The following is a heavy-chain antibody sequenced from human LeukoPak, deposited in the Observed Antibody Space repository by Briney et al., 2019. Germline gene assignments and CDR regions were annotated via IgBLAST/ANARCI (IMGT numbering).Heavy chain of an antibody. CDR1: GFPFSSYA. CDR2: ISDSGGST. D-gene: IGHD2-15*01. J-gene: IGHJ6*02. V-gene: IGHV3-64D*09. Sequence: GGSLRLSCSASGFPFSSYAMHCVRLAPGKGLEYVSAISDSGGSTYYADSVKGRFTISRDNSKNTLYLQMSSLRAEDTAVYFCVRGYSFGPYGMDVWGQGTTVTVSS. CDR3: VRGYSFGPYGMDV.